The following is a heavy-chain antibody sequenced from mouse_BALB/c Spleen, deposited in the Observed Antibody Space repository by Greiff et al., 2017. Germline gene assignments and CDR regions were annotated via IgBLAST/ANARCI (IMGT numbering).Heavy chain of an antibody. CDR2: INPYNDGT. D-gene: IGHD2-14*01. J-gene: IGHJ1*01. Sequence: EVQLQQSGPELVKPGASVKMSCKASGYTFTSYVMHWVKQKPGQGLEWIGYINPYNDGTKYNEKFKGKATLTSDKSSSTAYMELSSLTSEDSAVYYCARDGYRYDEGPYWYFDVWGAGTTVTVSS. CDR3: ARDGYRYDEGPYWYFDV. CDR1: GYTFTSYV. V-gene: IGHV1-14*01.